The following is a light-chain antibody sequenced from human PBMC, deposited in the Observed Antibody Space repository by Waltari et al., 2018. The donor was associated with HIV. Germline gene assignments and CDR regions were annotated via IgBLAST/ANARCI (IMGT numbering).Light chain of an antibody. CDR1: KMGTKS. J-gene: IGLJ3*02. Sequence: SYVLTQPPSVSVAPGQTARITCGGDKMGTKSEDGYQQNPGQAPVLVVYDDRDRPSGIPERFSGSNSGNTATLTVSRVEVGDEADYYCQVWDGSSDHWVFGGGTKLTVL. CDR3: QVWDGSSDHWV. V-gene: IGLV3-21*02. CDR2: DDR.